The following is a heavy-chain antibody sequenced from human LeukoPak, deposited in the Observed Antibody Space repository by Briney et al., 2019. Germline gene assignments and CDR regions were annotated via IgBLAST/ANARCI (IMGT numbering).Heavy chain of an antibody. Sequence: ASVKVSCKASVYAFTTSDINWVRQATGQGLEWMGWMNPDSGDTGYAEKFQDRLTIVGDTSINTAYMELTNLKSEDTAVYYCTRAWDLWGQGTLVTVSS. CDR3: TRAWDL. CDR1: VYAFTTSD. CDR2: MNPDSGDT. J-gene: IGHJ5*02. V-gene: IGHV1-8*03.